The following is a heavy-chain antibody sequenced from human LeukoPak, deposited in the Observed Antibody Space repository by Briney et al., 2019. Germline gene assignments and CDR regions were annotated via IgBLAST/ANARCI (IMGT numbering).Heavy chain of an antibody. CDR2: ISRSVITI. D-gene: IGHD3-22*01. CDR3: ARWSVGYYDSSGYYHKGGYYFDY. CDR1: GFTFSSYE. Sequence: GGSLRLSCAASGFTFSSYEMNWVRQAPGKGLEWVSYISRSVITIYYADSVKGRFTISRDNAKNSLYLQMNSLRAEDTALYYCARWSVGYYDSSGYYHKGGYYFDYWGQGTLVTVSS. V-gene: IGHV3-48*03. J-gene: IGHJ4*02.